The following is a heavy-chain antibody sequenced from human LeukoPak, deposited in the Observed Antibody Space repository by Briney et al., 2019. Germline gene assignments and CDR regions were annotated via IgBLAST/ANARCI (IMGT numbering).Heavy chain of an antibody. V-gene: IGHV3-15*01. CDR2: IKSNTDGGTT. J-gene: IGHJ4*02. Sequence: PGGSLRLSCAASGFTFSNAWMSWVRQAPGKGLEWVGRIKSNTDGGTTDYAAPVKGRFTISRDDSKNTLYLQMNSLQTEDTAVYYCTTDHDDHFDWFIWGQGTLVTVSS. D-gene: IGHD3-9*01. CDR3: TTDHDDHFDWFI. CDR1: GFTFSNAW.